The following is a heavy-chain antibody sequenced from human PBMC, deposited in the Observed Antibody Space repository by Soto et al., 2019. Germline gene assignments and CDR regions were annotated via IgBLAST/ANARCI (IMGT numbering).Heavy chain of an antibody. CDR2: VYYSGSS. J-gene: IGHJ5*02. V-gene: IGHV4-31*03. CDR1: GDSISGGASF. CDR3: AKLSCTSITCYFPGWFDP. D-gene: IGHD2-2*01. Sequence: SETLSLTCTVSGDSISGGASFWSWIRQPPGKGLEWIANVYYSGSSYYNPSLKSRLTISVDTTKNQFSLQLKSMTAADTAVYYCAKLSCTSITCYFPGWFDPWGQGTLVTVSS.